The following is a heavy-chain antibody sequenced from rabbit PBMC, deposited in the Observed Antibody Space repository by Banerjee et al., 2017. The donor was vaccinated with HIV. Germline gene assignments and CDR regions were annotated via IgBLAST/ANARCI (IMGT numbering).Heavy chain of an antibody. V-gene: IGHV1S40*01. CDR1: GFSFGYSAY. D-gene: IGHD4-1*01. Sequence: QSLEESGGGLVQPGASLTLTCTASGFSFGYSAYMCWVRQAPGKGLEWIACIYVGSSDATYYATWAKGRFTISRTSSTTVTLQATSLTAADTATYFCARVSIYYTFTAGSRRDYYGMDLWGPGTLVTVS. J-gene: IGHJ6*01. CDR2: IYVGSSDAT. CDR3: ARVSIYYTFTAGSRRDYYGMDL.